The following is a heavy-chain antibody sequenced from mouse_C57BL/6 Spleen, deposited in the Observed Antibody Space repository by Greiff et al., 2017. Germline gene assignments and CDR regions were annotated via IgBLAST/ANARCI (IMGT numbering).Heavy chain of an antibody. J-gene: IGHJ1*03. CDR2: INYDGSST. Sequence: EVHLVESEGGLVQPGSSMKLSCTASGFTFSDYYMAWVRQVPEKGLEWVANINYDGSSTYYLDSLKSRFIISRDNAKNILYLQMSILKSEDTATYYCARDRDGYWYFDVWGTGTTVTVSS. D-gene: IGHD2-3*01. V-gene: IGHV5-16*01. CDR1: GFTFSDYY. CDR3: ARDRDGYWYFDV.